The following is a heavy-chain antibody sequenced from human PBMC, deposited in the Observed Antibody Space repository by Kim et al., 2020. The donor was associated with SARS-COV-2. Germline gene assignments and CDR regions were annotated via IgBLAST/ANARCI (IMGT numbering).Heavy chain of an antibody. CDR3: AREGSGWSRRYYYYYGMDV. V-gene: IGHV3-33*01. CDR2: IWYDGSNK. J-gene: IGHJ6*02. Sequence: GGSLRLSCAASGFTFSSYGMHWVRQAPGKGLEWVAVIWYDGSNKYYADSVKGRFTISRDNSKNTLYLQMNSLRAEDTAVYYCAREGSGWSRRYYYYYGMDVWGQGTTVTVSS. D-gene: IGHD6-19*01. CDR1: GFTFSSYG.